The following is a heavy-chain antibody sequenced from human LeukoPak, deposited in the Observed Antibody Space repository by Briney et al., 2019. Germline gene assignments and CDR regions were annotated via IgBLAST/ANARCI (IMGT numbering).Heavy chain of an antibody. CDR2: INHSGST. V-gene: IGHV4-34*01. Sequence: SGTLSLTCAVYGGSFSGYYWSWIRQPPGKGLEWIGEINHSGSTNYNPSLKSRVTISVDTSKNQFSLKLSSVTAADTAVYYCARYSKRGFDYWGQGTLVTVSS. CDR3: ARYSKRGFDY. J-gene: IGHJ4*02. CDR1: GGSFSGYY. D-gene: IGHD4-11*01.